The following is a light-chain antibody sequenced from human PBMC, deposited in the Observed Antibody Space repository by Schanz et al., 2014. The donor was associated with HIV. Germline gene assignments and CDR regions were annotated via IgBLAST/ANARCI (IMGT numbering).Light chain of an antibody. CDR2: GAS. CDR3: QQYDNWPPMYT. Sequence: EILMTQSPATLSVSPGERATLSCRASQSVSGSYLTWYQHRPGQAPRLLIYGASSRATGIPDRFSGSGSGTEFTLTISSLQSEDSAIYYCQQYDNWPPMYTFGQGTKLEI. J-gene: IGKJ2*01. CDR1: QSVSGS. V-gene: IGKV3D-15*01.